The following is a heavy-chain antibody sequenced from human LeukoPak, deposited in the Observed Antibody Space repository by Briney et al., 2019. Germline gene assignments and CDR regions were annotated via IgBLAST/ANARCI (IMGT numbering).Heavy chain of an antibody. J-gene: IGHJ4*02. CDR2: IYYSGST. V-gene: IGHV4-59*01. CDR1: GVSISSYY. CDR3: ARVVLYYDFWSGSDYYFDY. D-gene: IGHD3-3*01. Sequence: PSETLSLTCTVSGVSISSYYWSWIRQPPGKGLEWIGCIYYSGSTHYNPSLKSRVTISVDTSKNQFSLKLSSVTAADTAVYYCARVVLYYDFWSGSDYYFDYWGQGTLVTVSS.